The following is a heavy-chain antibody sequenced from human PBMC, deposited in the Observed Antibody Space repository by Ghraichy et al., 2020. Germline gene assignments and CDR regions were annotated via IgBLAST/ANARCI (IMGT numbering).Heavy chain of an antibody. V-gene: IGHV4-4*07. D-gene: IGHD2-21*02. CDR2: IYTSGST. J-gene: IGHJ5*02. CDR1: GGSISSYY. Sequence: ESLNISCTVSGGSISSYYWSWIRQPAGKGLEWIGRIYTSGSTNYNPSLKSRVTMSVDTSKNQFSLKLSSVTAADTAVYYCAREEYCGGDCYSGSWFDPWGQGTLVTVSS. CDR3: AREEYCGGDCYSGSWFDP.